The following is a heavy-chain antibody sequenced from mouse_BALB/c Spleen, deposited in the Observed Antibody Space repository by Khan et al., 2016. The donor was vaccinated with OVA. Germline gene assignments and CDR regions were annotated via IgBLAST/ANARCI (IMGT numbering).Heavy chain of an antibody. CDR3: ARCFDGYSSLYAMDY. CDR2: IWSDGST. CDR1: GFSLTTYG. J-gene: IGHJ4*01. D-gene: IGHD2-3*01. V-gene: IGHV2-6*02. Sequence: VQLVESGPGLVAPSQSLSITCTVSGFSLTTYGVHWVRQPPGKGLEWLVVIWSDGSTNYNSVLKSRLSISKDNSKSQVFLKMNSLQTDDTAMYYCARCFDGYSSLYAMDYWGQGTSVTVSS.